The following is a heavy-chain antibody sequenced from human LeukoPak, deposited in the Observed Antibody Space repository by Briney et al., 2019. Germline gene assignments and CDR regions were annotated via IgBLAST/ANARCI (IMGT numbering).Heavy chain of an antibody. CDR1: GFTFSHHW. J-gene: IGHJ4*02. V-gene: IGHV3-7*01. D-gene: IGHD5-12*01. CDR3: GRGWPGYTSPLDY. CDR2: INQDGSEK. Sequence: GGSLRLSCAASGFTFSHHWMNWVRQAPGGGLKWVATINQDGSEKHYVDSVKGRFIISRDNAKNSLFLQMNSLRAEDTAVYYCGRGWPGYTSPLDYWGQGILVAVSS.